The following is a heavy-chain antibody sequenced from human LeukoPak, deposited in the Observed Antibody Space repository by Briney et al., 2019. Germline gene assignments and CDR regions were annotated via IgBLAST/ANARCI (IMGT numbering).Heavy chain of an antibody. Sequence: GGSLRLSCAASGFTFSSYAMSWVRQAPGKGLEWVSGISGDGGNTYYADSVKGRFTISRDNSKNTLYLQMNSLRAEDTAVYYCARGKSGVTFDYWGQGTLVTVSS. CDR2: ISGDGGNT. D-gene: IGHD5-18*01. V-gene: IGHV3-23*01. CDR3: ARGKSGVTFDY. CDR1: GFTFSSYA. J-gene: IGHJ4*02.